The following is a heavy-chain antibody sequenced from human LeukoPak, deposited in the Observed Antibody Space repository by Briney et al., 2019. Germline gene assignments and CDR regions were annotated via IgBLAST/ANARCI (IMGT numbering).Heavy chain of an antibody. V-gene: IGHV4-30-2*01. CDR2: IYHSGST. CDR1: GGSISSGGYS. D-gene: IGHD3-3*01. CDR3: ARADPPYYDFWSGTLTRYGMDV. Sequence: SETLSLTCAVSGGSISSGGYSWSWIRQPPGKGLEWIGYIYHSGSTYYNPSLKSRVTISVDTSKNQFSLKLSSVTAADTAVYYCARADPPYYDFWSGTLTRYGMDVWGQGTTVTVSS. J-gene: IGHJ6*02.